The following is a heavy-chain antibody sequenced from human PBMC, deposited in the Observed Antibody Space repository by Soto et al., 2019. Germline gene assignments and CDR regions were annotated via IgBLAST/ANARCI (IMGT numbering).Heavy chain of an antibody. CDR3: ASARHIGP. J-gene: IGHJ5*02. D-gene: IGHD2-21*01. V-gene: IGHV3-7*01. CDR2: IKQDGSES. CDR1: GFTFSNYW. Sequence: GSLRLSCAASGFTFSNYWMSWVRQAPGKGLEWVANIKQDGSESNYADSVKGRFTISRDNAENSLYLQMTSLRAEDTAVYYCASARHIGPWGQGTLVTVSS.